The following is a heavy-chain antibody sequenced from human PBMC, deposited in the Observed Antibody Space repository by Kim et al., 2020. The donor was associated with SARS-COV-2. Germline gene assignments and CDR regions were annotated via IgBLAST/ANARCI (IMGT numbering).Heavy chain of an antibody. D-gene: IGHD5-18*01. V-gene: IGHV4-30-2*04. J-gene: IGHJ4*02. CDR3: ARRGGYNYGHPFDY. Sequence: NPSLMSRFIISVDTSKNQFSLKMSFVTAADTAVYYCARRGGYNYGHPFDYWGQGTLVTVSS.